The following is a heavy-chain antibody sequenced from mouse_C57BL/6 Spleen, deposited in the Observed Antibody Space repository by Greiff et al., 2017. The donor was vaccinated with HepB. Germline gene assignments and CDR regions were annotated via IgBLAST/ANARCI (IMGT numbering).Heavy chain of an antibody. CDR3: ASGNPYGPYYAMDY. Sequence: VQLKQSGPELVKPGASVKISCKASGYSFTDYNMNWVKQSNGKSLEWIGVINPNYGTTSYNQKFKGKATLTVDQSSSTAYMQLNSLTSEDSAVYYCASGNPYGPYYAMDYWGQGTSVTVSS. CDR2: INPNYGTT. J-gene: IGHJ4*01. D-gene: IGHD1-1*02. V-gene: IGHV1-39*01. CDR1: GYSFTDYN.